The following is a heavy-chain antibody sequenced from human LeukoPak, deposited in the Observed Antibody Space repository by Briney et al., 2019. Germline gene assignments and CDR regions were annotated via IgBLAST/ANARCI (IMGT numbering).Heavy chain of an antibody. J-gene: IGHJ4*02. D-gene: IGHD3-22*01. CDR1: GDSISSYY. V-gene: IGHV4-59*01. CDR2: IYYSGST. CDR3: ASRYYYDSGGYHDY. Sequence: SETLSLTCTVSGDSISSYYWNWIRQPPGKGLEWIGYIYYSGSTNYNPSLKSRVTISVDTSKNQFSLKLSSVTAADTAVYYCASRYYYDSGGYHDYWGQGTLVTVSS.